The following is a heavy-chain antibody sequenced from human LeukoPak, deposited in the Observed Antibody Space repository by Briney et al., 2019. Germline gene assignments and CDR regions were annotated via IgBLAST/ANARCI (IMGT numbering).Heavy chain of an antibody. CDR2: IYPGDSDT. Sequence: GESLKISCEGSGYNYGIHWIAWVRQKPGQGLEWMGSIYPGDSDTRYRPSFQGQVTMSVDKANNTAYLQWSGLKASDAATYYCARRRRYCTSTTCYDDFFDYWGHGTLVSVSS. D-gene: IGHD2-2*01. J-gene: IGHJ4*01. V-gene: IGHV5-51*01. CDR3: ARRRRYCTSTTCYDDFFDY. CDR1: GYNYGIHW.